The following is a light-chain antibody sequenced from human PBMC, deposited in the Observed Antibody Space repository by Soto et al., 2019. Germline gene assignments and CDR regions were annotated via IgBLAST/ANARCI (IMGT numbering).Light chain of an antibody. CDR3: QQYNNWPPAIT. CDR2: AS. V-gene: IGKV3-15*01. CDR1: QILSSN. J-gene: IGKJ4*01. Sequence: EIVMTQSPATLSVSPGERATLSCRASQILSSNLAWYQHSASTRATGIPARFSGSGSGTDFTLTISSLQSEDFAHYYCQQYNNWPPAITFGGGTKVEIK.